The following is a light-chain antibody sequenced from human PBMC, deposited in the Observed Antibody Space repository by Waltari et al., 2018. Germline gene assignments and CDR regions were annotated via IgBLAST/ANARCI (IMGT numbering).Light chain of an antibody. J-gene: IGKJ1*01. Sequence: EIVLTQSPGTLSLSLGERATLSCRASQSVSKYLAWYQQKPGQAPRLLIYDASTRATGIPDRFSGSGWGTDFSLTISRLEPEDFAVYYCQKYGTLPATFGQGTKVQMK. V-gene: IGKV3-20*01. CDR3: QKYGTLPAT. CDR1: QSVSKY. CDR2: DAS.